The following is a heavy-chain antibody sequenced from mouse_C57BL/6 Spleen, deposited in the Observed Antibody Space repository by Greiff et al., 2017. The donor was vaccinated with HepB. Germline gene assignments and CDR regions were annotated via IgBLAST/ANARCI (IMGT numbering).Heavy chain of an antibody. V-gene: IGHV2-9-1*01. CDR2: IWTGGGT. CDR3: ARKPSAYYEYGWYFDV. D-gene: IGHD2-4*01. CDR1: GFSLTSYA. J-gene: IGHJ1*03. Sequence: VMLVESGPGLVAPSQSLSITCTVSGFSLTSYAISWVRQPPGKGLEWLGVIWTGGGTNYNSALKSRLSISKDNSKSQVFLKMNSLQTDDTARYYCARKPSAYYEYGWYFDVWGTGTTVTVSS.